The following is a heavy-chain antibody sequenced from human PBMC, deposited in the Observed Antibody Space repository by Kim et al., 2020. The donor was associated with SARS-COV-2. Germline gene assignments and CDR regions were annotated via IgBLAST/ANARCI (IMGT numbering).Heavy chain of an antibody. V-gene: IGHV3-11*01. CDR3: ARILGDAGGSLN. J-gene: IGHJ4*02. Sequence: YYADAVKGRFTISRDNAKNSLYLQMNSLRAEDTAVYYCARILGDAGGSLNWGQGTLVTVSS. D-gene: IGHD3-16*01.